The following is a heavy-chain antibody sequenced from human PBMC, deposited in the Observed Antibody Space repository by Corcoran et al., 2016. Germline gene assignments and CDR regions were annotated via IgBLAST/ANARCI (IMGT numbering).Heavy chain of an antibody. Sequence: QVQLVQSGGEVKKPGASVKVSCKTSSYTFTSNGMSWVRQAPGQRLEWMGWITVYNGKTNYAQKFQGRVTMTTDTSTSTAYMELRSLRSDDTAVYYCATRPGRDPYYFDYWGQGTLVTVSS. CDR1: SYTFTSNG. J-gene: IGHJ4*02. CDR3: ATRPGRDPYYFDY. V-gene: IGHV1-18*01. CDR2: ITVYNGKT.